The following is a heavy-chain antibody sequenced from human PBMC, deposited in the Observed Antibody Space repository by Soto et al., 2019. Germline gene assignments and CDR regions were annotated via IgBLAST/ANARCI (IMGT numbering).Heavy chain of an antibody. CDR3: ARDPGRAVALD. V-gene: IGHV4-4*02. J-gene: IGHJ4*02. D-gene: IGHD6-19*01. CDR1: GGSISGTSW. CDR2: IYHSGST. Sequence: QVQLQESGPGLVKPWGTLSLTCAVSGGSISGTSWWSWIRQSPGKGLEWIGEIYHSGSTNYNPSLKGRVSISVDTSKNQFSLEIYSVTASDTAIYYCARDPGRAVALDWGEGTLVTVSS.